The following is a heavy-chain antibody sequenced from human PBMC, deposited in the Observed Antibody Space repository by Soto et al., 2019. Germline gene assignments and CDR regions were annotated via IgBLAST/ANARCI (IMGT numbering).Heavy chain of an antibody. Sequence: QVQLVQSGVEVKKPGASVKVSCKTSGYTFITYEITWVRQAPGQGLEWMGWMNPRSGNTGYARKFQGRVAMTRDTSAHTAYLELTNLTSEDPAVYYCARGDSFSSSWYWFDSWGQGTPVTVSS. D-gene: IGHD6-13*01. CDR2: MNPRSGNT. J-gene: IGHJ5*01. CDR3: ARGDSFSSSWYWFDS. CDR1: GYTFITYE. V-gene: IGHV1-8*01.